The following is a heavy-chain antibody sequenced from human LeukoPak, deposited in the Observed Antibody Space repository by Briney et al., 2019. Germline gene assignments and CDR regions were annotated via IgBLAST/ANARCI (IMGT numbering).Heavy chain of an antibody. CDR2: ISGSGGST. J-gene: IGHJ4*02. Sequence: PGGSLRLSCAASGFTFSSYAMSWVRQAPGKGLEWVSAISGSGGSTYYADSVKGRFTISRDNSKNTLYLQMNSLRVEDTAVYYCARTRWLQFYFDYWGQGTLVTVSS. D-gene: IGHD5-24*01. CDR1: GFTFSSYA. V-gene: IGHV3-23*01. CDR3: ARTRWLQFYFDY.